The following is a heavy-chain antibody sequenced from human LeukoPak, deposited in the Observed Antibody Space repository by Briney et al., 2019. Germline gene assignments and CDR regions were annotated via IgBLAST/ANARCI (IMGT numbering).Heavy chain of an antibody. CDR2: INPGDSDT. V-gene: IGHV5-51*01. D-gene: IGHD5-18*01. J-gene: IGHJ6*02. CDR3: ARRGYSSGYDLYYYYGMDV. CDR1: GYTFTSYS. Sequence: GESLKISCKGTGYTFTSYSIGWVRQMPGKGLEWMGIINPGDSDTRYWPSFQGQVSISADKSISTAYLQWSSLKASDTAKYYCARRGYSSGYDLYYYYGMDVWGQGTTVTV.